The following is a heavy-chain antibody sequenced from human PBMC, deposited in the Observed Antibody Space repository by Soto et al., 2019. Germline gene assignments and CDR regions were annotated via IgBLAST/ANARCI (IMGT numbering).Heavy chain of an antibody. J-gene: IGHJ6*02. CDR2: INHSGST. V-gene: IGHV4-34*01. CDR1: GGSFSGHY. Sequence: PSETLSLTCAVYGGSFSGHYWTWIRQSPGTGLEWIGEINHSGSTNYNPSLKSRVTISVDTSKNQFSLKVTSVTAADTAVYYCVRKSSLAVRGLFRYHHYGMDVWGQGTTVTVS. D-gene: IGHD6-6*01. CDR3: VRKSSLAVRGLFRYHHYGMDV.